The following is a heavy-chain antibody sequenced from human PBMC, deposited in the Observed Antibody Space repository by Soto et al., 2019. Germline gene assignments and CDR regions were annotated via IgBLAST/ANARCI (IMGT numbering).Heavy chain of an antibody. V-gene: IGHV1-3*01. J-gene: IGHJ5*02. CDR3: ARTPYRYSSSWASANWFDP. CDR1: GYTFTSYA. Sequence: ASVKVSCKASGYTFTSYAMHWVRQAPGQRLEWKGWINAGNGNTKYSQKFQGRVTITRDTSASTAYMELSSLRSEDTAVYYCARTPYRYSSSWASANWFDPRGQGTLVTVSS. CDR2: INAGNGNT. D-gene: IGHD6-13*01.